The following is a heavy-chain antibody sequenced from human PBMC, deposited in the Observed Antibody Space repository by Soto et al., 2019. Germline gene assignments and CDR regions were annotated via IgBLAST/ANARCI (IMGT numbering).Heavy chain of an antibody. CDR3: AKDVSHGGVLGYWVYYYYYGMDV. CDR1: GFTFSSYS. D-gene: IGHD2-15*01. V-gene: IGHV3-21*01. Sequence: EVQLVESGGGLVKPGGSLRLSCAASGFTFSSYSMNWVRQAPGKGLEWVSSISSSSSYIYYADSVKGRFTISRDNAKNTLYLQMNSLRAEDTAVYYCAKDVSHGGVLGYWVYYYYYGMDVWGQGTTVTVSS. J-gene: IGHJ6*02. CDR2: ISSSSSYI.